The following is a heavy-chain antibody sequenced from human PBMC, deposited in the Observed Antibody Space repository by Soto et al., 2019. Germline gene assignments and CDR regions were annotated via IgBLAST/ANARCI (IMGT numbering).Heavy chain of an antibody. Sequence: GESLKISCNGSAYTFTNYYIGWVRQMPGKGLEWMGIIYPGDSETTYSPSFQGQVTFSVDKSLNIAYLQWSSLKASDTGIYYCSITRHYHGAAFDSWGHGTLVTVSS. V-gene: IGHV5-51*01. CDR1: AYTFTNYY. CDR3: SITRHYHGAAFDS. D-gene: IGHD3-10*01. CDR2: IYPGDSET. J-gene: IGHJ4*01.